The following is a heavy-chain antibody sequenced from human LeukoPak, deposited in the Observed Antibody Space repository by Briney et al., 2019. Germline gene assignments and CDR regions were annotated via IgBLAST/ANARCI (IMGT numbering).Heavy chain of an antibody. CDR3: AGGDPAAYCGGGCPADY. Sequence: GGSLRLSCAASGFTFSSYAMHWVRQAPGKGLEYVSAISSNGGSTYYANSVKGRFTISRDNSKNTLYLQMGSLRAEDMAVYYCAGGDPAAYCGGGCPADYWGQGTLVTGFS. J-gene: IGHJ4*02. CDR2: ISSNGGST. D-gene: IGHD2-21*02. V-gene: IGHV3-64*01. CDR1: GFTFSSYA.